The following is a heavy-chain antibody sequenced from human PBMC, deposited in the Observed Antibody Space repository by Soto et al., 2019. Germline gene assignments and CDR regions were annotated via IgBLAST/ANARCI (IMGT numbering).Heavy chain of an antibody. J-gene: IGHJ4*02. CDR2: ISYDGSNK. Sequence: QVQLVESGGGVVQPGRSLRLSCAASGFTFSSYAMHWVRQAPGKGLEWVAVISYDGSNKYYADSVKGRFTISRDNSKNTLYLQMNRLRAEDTAGYYCARDIVYSSSPTLDYWGQGTLVTVSS. V-gene: IGHV3-30-3*01. D-gene: IGHD6-6*01. CDR1: GFTFSSYA. CDR3: ARDIVYSSSPTLDY.